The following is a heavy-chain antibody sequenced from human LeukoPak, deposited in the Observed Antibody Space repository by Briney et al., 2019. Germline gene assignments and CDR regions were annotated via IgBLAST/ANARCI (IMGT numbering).Heavy chain of an antibody. J-gene: IGHJ5*02. CDR2: IYSSGST. Sequence: SETLSLTCTVSGGSISSSPYYWSWIRQPAGKGLEWIGRIYSSGSTNYNPSFKSRVTISADTSKNQFSLKLSSVTAADTAVYYCARAPAPAYYDILTGYYHWFDPWGQGTLVTVSS. CDR1: GGSISSSPYY. CDR3: ARAPAPAYYDILTGYYHWFDP. V-gene: IGHV4-61*02. D-gene: IGHD3-9*01.